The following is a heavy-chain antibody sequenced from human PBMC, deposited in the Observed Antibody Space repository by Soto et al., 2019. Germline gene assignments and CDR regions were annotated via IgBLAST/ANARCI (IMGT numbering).Heavy chain of an antibody. J-gene: IGHJ1*01. V-gene: IGHV4-61*08. CDR1: GVSISSGGYY. CDR2: IYYSGST. D-gene: IGHD6-19*01. Sequence: SETLSLTCTVSGVSISSGGYYWSWIRQHPGKGLEWIGYIYYSGSTNYNPSLKSRVTMLVDTSKNQFSLKLSSVTAADTAVYYCARLGYSSGSAYTLRGYFQHWGLGTLVTVSS. CDR3: ARLGYSSGSAYTLRGYFQH.